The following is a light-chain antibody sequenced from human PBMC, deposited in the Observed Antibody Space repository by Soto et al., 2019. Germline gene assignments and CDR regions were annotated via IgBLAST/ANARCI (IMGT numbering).Light chain of an antibody. V-gene: IGKV3-20*01. CDR1: QSVSSSY. Sequence: EIVLTQSPGTLSLSPGARATLSCRASQSVSSSYVAWYQQKPGQATRLLIYGASSRATVIPDRVSGSGSGTDVTLTISRLEPEDFAVYYCQQYGSSPWTFGQGTKVDIK. CDR3: QQYGSSPWT. J-gene: IGKJ1*01. CDR2: GAS.